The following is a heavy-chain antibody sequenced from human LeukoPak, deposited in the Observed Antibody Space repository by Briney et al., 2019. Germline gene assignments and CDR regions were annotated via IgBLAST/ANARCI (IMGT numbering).Heavy chain of an antibody. CDR1: GGSISSSNW. V-gene: IGHV4-4*02. Sequence: PSETLSLTCAVSGGSISSSNWWSWVRQPPGKGLEWIGEIYHSGSTNYNPSLKSRVTISVDKSKNQFSLKLSSVTAADTAVYYCAKRSSGWYGSLDYWGQGTLVTVSS. CDR2: IYHSGST. D-gene: IGHD6-19*01. J-gene: IGHJ4*02. CDR3: AKRSSGWYGSLDY.